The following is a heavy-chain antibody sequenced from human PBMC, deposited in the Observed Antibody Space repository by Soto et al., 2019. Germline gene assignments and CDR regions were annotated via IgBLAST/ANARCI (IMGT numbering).Heavy chain of an antibody. D-gene: IGHD3-3*01. CDR3: ARWTRTGGNYPHPLHHFASLDS. CDR1: GDSVSSGDYY. J-gene: IGHJ4*02. Sequence: QVQLQESGPGLVKPSQTLSLTCTVSGDSVSSGDYYWSWIRQHPGKGLEWIGYISYTGTTDHNPYLTRRLFISVDTSTHQSSLRVQSVTAAATPVYYCARWTRTGGNYPHPLHHFASLDSWGQGPLVTAPS. CDR2: ISYTGTT. V-gene: IGHV4-30-4*01.